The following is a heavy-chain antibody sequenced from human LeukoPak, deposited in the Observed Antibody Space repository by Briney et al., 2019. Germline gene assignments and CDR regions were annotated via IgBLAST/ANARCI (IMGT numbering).Heavy chain of an antibody. CDR1: GFTVGSNY. Sequence: GGSLRLSCAASGFTVGSNYMSWVRQAPGKGLEWVSVIYSGGSTYYADSVKGRFTISRDISKNTLYLQMNSLRAEGTAVYYCQRDPGSGWFNWFDPLGEGTLVADSS. CDR2: IYSGGST. D-gene: IGHD6-19*01. V-gene: IGHV3-66*02. J-gene: IGHJ5*02. CDR3: QRDPGSGWFNWFDP.